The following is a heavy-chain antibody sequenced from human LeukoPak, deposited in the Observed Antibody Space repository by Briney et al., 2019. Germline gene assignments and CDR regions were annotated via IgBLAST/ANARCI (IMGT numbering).Heavy chain of an antibody. CDR1: GSTFSTSS. Sequence: GGSLRLSCAASGSTFSTSSMNWVRQAPGKGLEWVSSISRSSTNKNYADLVKGRFTISRDNAENLLYLQMNGLRVEDTGVYYCASGSGHDYWGQGTLVTVSS. CDR3: ASGSGHDY. J-gene: IGHJ4*02. D-gene: IGHD2-15*01. CDR2: ISRSSTNK. V-gene: IGHV3-21*06.